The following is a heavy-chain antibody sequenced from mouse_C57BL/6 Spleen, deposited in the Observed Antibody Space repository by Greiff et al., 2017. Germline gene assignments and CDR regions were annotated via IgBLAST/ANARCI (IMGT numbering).Heavy chain of an antibody. CDR2: IYPSDSET. J-gene: IGHJ3*01. V-gene: IGHV1-61*01. CDR1: GFTFTSYW. CDR3: ARSEHSWFAY. Sequence: QVQLQQPGAELVRPGSSVKLSCKASGFTFTSYWMDWVKQRPGQGLEWIGNIYPSDSETNYNQKFKDKATLTVDTSSSTAYMQLSSLTSEDSAVYYCARSEHSWFAYWGQGTLVTVSA.